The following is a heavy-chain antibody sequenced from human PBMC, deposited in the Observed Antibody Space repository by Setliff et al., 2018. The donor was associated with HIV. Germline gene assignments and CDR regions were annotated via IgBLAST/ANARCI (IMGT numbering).Heavy chain of an antibody. D-gene: IGHD2-2*03. CDR1: GGPFTSSS. Sequence: SVKVSCKASGGPFTSSSIGWVRQAPGQGLEWMGRIIPILGVPRYAQKFQGRVTITADKSTSTSYMHLSSLRAEDTAVYYCASGDSGYCSSMSCPGLFDPWGQGTLVTVSS. V-gene: IGHV1-69*02. CDR3: ASGDSGYCSSMSCPGLFDP. CDR2: IIPILGVP. J-gene: IGHJ5*02.